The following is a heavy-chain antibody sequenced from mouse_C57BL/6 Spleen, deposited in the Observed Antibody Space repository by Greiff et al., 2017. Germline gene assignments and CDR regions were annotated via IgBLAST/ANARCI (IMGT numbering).Heavy chain of an antibody. D-gene: IGHD1-1*01. CDR2: IDPSDSYT. V-gene: IGHV1-59*01. CDR3: ASYYSTFAY. CDR1: GYTFTSYW. Sequence: QVQLQQPGAELVRPGTSVKLSCKASGYTFTSYWMHWVKQRPGQGLEWIGVIDPSDSYTNYNQKFKGKATLTVDTSSSTAYMQLSSLTSEDSAVYYCASYYSTFAYWGQGTLVTVSA. J-gene: IGHJ3*01.